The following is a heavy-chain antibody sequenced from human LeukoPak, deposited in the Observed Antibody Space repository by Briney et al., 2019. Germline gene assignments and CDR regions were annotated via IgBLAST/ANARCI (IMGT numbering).Heavy chain of an antibody. Sequence: GGSLRLSCAASGFTFSSYAMSWVRQAPGKGLEWVSAISGSGGSTYYADSVKGRFTISRDNSKNPLYLQMTSLRAEDTAVYYCAKSIELWFGEFDYWGQGTLVTVSS. CDR1: GFTFSSYA. CDR2: ISGSGGST. V-gene: IGHV3-23*01. D-gene: IGHD3-10*01. CDR3: AKSIELWFGEFDY. J-gene: IGHJ4*02.